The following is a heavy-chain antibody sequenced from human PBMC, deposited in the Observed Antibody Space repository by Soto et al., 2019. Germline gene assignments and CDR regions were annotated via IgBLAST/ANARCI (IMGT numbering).Heavy chain of an antibody. CDR2: IYTSGST. J-gene: IGHJ6*02. CDR1: GGSISSYY. Sequence: SETLSLTCTVSGGSISSYYWSWIRQPAGKGLEWIGRIYTSGSTNYNPSLKSRATMPVDTSKNQFSLKLSSVTAADTAVYYCARGLGWSGGSSRKNYYGMDVWGQGTTVTVSS. D-gene: IGHD2-15*01. V-gene: IGHV4-4*07. CDR3: ARGLGWSGGSSRKNYYGMDV.